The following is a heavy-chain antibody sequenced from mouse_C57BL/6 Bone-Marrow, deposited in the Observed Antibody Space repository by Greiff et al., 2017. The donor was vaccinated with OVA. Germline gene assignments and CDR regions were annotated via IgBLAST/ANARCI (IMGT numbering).Heavy chain of an antibody. J-gene: IGHJ3*01. CDR1: GYTFTSYG. CDR2: IYPRSGNT. D-gene: IGHD2-2*01. Sequence: VHLVESGAELARPGASVKLSCKASGYTFTSYGISWVKQRTGQGLEWIGEIYPRSGNTYYNEKFKGKATLTADKSSSTAYMELRSLTSEDSAVYFCARGYGYDEAWFAYWGQGTLVTVSA. CDR3: ARGYGYDEAWFAY. V-gene: IGHV1-81*01.